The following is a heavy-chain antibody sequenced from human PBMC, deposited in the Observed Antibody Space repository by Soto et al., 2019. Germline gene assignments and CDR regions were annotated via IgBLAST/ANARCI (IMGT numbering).Heavy chain of an antibody. CDR2: ISYDGSNK. CDR3: AREVSTFDY. D-gene: IGHD2-2*01. J-gene: IGHJ4*02. CDR1: GFTFSSYA. Sequence: QVQLVESGGGVVQPGRSLRLSCAASGFTFSSYAMHWVRQAPGKGLEWVAVISYDGSNKYYADSVKGRFTISRDNSKNTLYLQMNSLRAEDPAVYYCAREVSTFDYWGQGTLVTVSS. V-gene: IGHV3-30-3*01.